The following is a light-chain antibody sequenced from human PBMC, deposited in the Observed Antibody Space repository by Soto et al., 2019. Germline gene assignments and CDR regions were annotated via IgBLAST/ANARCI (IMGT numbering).Light chain of an antibody. Sequence: DIQMTQSPSSLSASVGDRVTITCRASQGISNYLAWYQQKPGKVPKLMIYAASTLQSRVPSRFSGSGSGTDFTLTISRLQPEDVATYYCQKYNSAPQTIGQGTKVEIK. V-gene: IGKV1-27*01. CDR1: QGISNY. J-gene: IGKJ1*01. CDR3: QKYNSAPQT. CDR2: AAS.